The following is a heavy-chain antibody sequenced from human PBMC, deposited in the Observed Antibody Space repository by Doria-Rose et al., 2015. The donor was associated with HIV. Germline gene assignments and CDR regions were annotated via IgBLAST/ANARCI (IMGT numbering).Heavy chain of an antibody. J-gene: IGHJ4*02. D-gene: IGHD1-26*01. CDR1: GGSISHYY. CDR3: ARVLSGTYDY. CDR2: IFYTRST. V-gene: IGHV4-59*01. Sequence: QVQLQESGPGLVKPSETLSLTCSVSGGSISHYYWSWIRQPPGKGLEYIGDIFYTRSTNYSTSLKSRVSISIDTSKNKFSLRLSSVTAADTAVYYCARVLSGTYDYWGQGTLVTVSS.